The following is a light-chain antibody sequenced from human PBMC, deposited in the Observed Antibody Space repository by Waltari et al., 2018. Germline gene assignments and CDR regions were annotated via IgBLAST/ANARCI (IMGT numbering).Light chain of an antibody. V-gene: IGKV3-15*01. J-gene: IGKJ2*01. CDR3: QQYNNWRT. CDR2: GAS. CDR1: QSIARN. Sequence: EVLMTQSPPTLSVSPGERATLSCRASQSIARNLAWYQQKPGQAPRLLIYGASTRATDVPDRFNGSGSGTEFTLTISSLQSEDFAVYYCQQYNNWRTFGQGTKLEIK.